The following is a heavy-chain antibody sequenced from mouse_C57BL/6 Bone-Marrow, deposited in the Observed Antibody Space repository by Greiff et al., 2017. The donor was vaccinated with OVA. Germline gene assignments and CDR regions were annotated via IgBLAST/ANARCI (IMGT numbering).Heavy chain of an antibody. CDR1: GYTFTSYW. CDR2: IHPNSGST. CDR3: ARRTTVVADYYAMDY. Sequence: QVQLQQSGAELVKPGASVKLSCKASGYTFTSYWMHWVKQRPGQGLEWIGMIHPNSGSTNYNEKFKSKATLTVDKSSSTAYMQLSSLTSEDSAVYYCARRTTVVADYYAMDYWGQGTSVTVSS. J-gene: IGHJ4*01. D-gene: IGHD1-1*01. V-gene: IGHV1-64*01.